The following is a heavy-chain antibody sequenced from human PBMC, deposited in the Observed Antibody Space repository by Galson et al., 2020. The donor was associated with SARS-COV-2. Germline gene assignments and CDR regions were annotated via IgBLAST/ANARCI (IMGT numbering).Heavy chain of an antibody. J-gene: IGHJ4*02. D-gene: IGHD1-26*01. CDR1: GFTFSNYV. V-gene: IGHV3-30*04. Sequence: GESLKISCAASGFTFSNYVMHWVRQAPGKGPEWVAVISPDGSNSFYADSLKGRFTISRDNSKSTLYLQMNSLRAEDTAVYYCARGGEWELPYYFDYWGPGTLVTVSS. CDR2: ISPDGSNS. CDR3: ARGGEWELPYYFDY.